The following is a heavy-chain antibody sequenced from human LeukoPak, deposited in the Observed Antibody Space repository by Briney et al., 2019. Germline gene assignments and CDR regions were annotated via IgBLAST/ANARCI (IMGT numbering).Heavy chain of an antibody. V-gene: IGHV3-23*01. CDR2: VTGNGEDT. J-gene: IGHJ6*03. Sequence: GGSLRLSCAASGYSFRRYSMCGVLQAPRERLEWGSSVTGNGEDTLYTESVKGRFTISRDNSKNTLYLQMHSLRADDTAVYYCAKSPRSVGSDSGNYFKYYYLDVWGKGTTVTVSS. D-gene: IGHD3-10*01. CDR3: AKSPRSVGSDSGNYFKYYYLDV. CDR1: GYSFRRYS.